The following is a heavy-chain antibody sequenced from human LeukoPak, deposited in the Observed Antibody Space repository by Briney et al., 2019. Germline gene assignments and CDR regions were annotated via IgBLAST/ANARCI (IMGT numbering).Heavy chain of an antibody. J-gene: IGHJ4*02. V-gene: IGHV4-34*01. CDR3: ARGAGSDLRYLGYSSKYYFDY. D-gene: IGHD5-18*01. CDR1: GGSFSGYY. Sequence: PSETLSLICAVYGGSFSGYYWSSIRQPPGNWLECIVEINHSGSTNYNPSLKSRVTISVDTSKNQFSLKLSSVTAADTAVYYCARGAGSDLRYLGYSSKYYFDYWGQGTLVTVSS. CDR2: INHSGST.